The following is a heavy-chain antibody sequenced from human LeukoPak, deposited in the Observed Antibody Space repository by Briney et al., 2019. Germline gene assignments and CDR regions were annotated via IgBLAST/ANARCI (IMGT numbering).Heavy chain of an antibody. CDR3: ARAVAVRFDY. D-gene: IGHD6-19*01. J-gene: IGHJ4*02. Sequence: SETLSLTCTVSGGSISSSSYYWGWIRQPPGKGLEWIGSIYYSGSTYYNPSLKSRVTISVDTSKNQFSLKLSSVTAVDTAVYYCARAVAVRFDYWGQGTLVTVSS. CDR2: IYYSGST. CDR1: GGSISSSSYY. V-gene: IGHV4-39*07.